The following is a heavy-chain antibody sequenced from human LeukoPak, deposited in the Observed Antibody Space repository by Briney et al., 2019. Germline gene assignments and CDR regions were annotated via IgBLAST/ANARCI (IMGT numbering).Heavy chain of an antibody. CDR1: GGSFSGFY. CDR3: ARGYCSGGSCHGAFDI. D-gene: IGHD2-15*01. CDR2: VNHSGGT. Sequence: SETLSLTCAVYGGSFSGFYWSWICQPPGKGLEWIGEVNHSGGTNYNPSLKSRVTISVDTSKNQFSLKLSSVAAADTAIYYCARGYCSGGSCHGAFDIWGQGTMVTVSS. J-gene: IGHJ3*02. V-gene: IGHV4-34*01.